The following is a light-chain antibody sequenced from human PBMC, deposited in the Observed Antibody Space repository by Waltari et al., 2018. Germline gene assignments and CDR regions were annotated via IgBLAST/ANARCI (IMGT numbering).Light chain of an antibody. J-gene: IGKJ5*01. CDR3: QQADSFPLA. Sequence: DIQMTQSPSSVSASVGDRVTITCRASQDVSFYLAWYQQKPGKAPTLLIHAASNLESGVPSRFRGRGSGTDFTLTISSLQPEDFATYYCQQADSFPLAFGQGTRLEIK. CDR2: AAS. V-gene: IGKV1D-12*01. CDR1: QDVSFY.